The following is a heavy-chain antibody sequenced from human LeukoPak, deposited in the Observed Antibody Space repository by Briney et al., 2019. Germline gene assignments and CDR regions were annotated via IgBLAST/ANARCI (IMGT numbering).Heavy chain of an antibody. CDR2: ISGSGGST. Sequence: GGTLRLSCAASGFTFSSYGVSWVRQAPGKGLEWVSAISGSGGSTYYANSVKGRFTISRDSSKNTMYLQMNSLRVEDTAMYYCGRDVGPWGQGTLVTVSS. J-gene: IGHJ5*02. V-gene: IGHV3-23*01. CDR3: GRDVGP. CDR1: GFTFSSYG.